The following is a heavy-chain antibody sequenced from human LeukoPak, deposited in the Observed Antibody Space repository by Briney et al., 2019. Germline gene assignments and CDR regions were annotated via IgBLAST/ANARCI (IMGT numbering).Heavy chain of an antibody. CDR1: GLAFSGYY. CDR2: IKPDGSEK. V-gene: IGHV3-7*05. CDR3: ASSFGRGAF. Sequence: GGSLRLSCAASGLAFSGYYMSWVRQAPGKGLEWVANIKPDGSEKNYVDSVKGRFTISRDNAKNSVYLQMNSLRAEDTAVYYCASSFGRGAFWGQGTLVTVSS. D-gene: IGHD3/OR15-3a*01. J-gene: IGHJ4*02.